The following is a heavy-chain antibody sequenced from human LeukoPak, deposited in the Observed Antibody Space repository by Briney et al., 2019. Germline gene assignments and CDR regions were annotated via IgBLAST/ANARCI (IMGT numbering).Heavy chain of an antibody. CDR2: KNPNSGRT. Sequence: ASVKVSCKASGYTFSSYDINWVQQATGQGLEWMGWKNPNSGRTGFAQKFQGRLTMTTDTSISTAYMELSSLTSEDTAVYYCARGPVRTHGMDVWGQGTTVTVSS. CDR3: ARGPVRTHGMDV. CDR1: GYTFSSYD. J-gene: IGHJ6*02. V-gene: IGHV1-8*01.